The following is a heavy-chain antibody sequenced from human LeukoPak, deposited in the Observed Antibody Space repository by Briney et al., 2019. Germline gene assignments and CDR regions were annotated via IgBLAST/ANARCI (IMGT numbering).Heavy chain of an antibody. J-gene: IGHJ5*02. CDR3: ARRGSYLDA. V-gene: IGHV4-59*08. D-gene: IGHD3-16*02. Sequence: PSETLSLTCTVSGDSVSGYYWSWIRQPPGKGLEWFGYIYYSGSTNYNPSLKSRVTISVDTSKNQFSLRMSSVAAADTAVYYCARRGSYLDAWGQGTLVTVSS. CDR1: GDSVSGYY. CDR2: IYYSGST.